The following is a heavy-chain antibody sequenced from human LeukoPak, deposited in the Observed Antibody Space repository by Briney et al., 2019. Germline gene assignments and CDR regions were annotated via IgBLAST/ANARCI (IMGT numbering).Heavy chain of an antibody. CDR2: ISSSGSTI. CDR1: GFTFSDYY. J-gene: IGHJ4*02. Sequence: GGSLRLSCAASGFTFSDYYMSWIRQAPGEGLEWVSYISSSGSTIYYADSVKGRFTISRDNAKNSLYLQMNSLRAEDTAVYYCARDIYYDSSGYPGYWGQGTLVTVSS. V-gene: IGHV3-11*01. CDR3: ARDIYYDSSGYPGY. D-gene: IGHD3-22*01.